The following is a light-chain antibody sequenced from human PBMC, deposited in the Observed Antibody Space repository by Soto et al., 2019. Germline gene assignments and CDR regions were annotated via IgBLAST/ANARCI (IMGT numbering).Light chain of an antibody. CDR3: QQANSFPLT. CDR2: IAS. V-gene: IGKV1-12*01. J-gene: IGKJ4*01. Sequence: DIQITQSPSSVSASVGDRVTITCRASQGISSLLAWYQHKPGKAPNLLIHIASSLQSGVPSRFSGSGSGTVFTLTISSLQPEDFATYYCQQANSFPLTFGGGTKVEIK. CDR1: QGISSL.